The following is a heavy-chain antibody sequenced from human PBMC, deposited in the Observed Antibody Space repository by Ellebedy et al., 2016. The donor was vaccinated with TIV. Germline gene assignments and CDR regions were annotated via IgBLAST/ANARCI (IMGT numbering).Heavy chain of an antibody. CDR2: IWYDGNHK. CDR1: GFTFSSYG. Sequence: GESLKISXAASGFTFSSYGMHWVRQAPGKGLEWVAAIWYDGNHKYYADPVKGRFTISRDNSKNTLFLQMNSLRAEDTAVYYCARENNFWSGYAFDYWGQGTLVTVSS. D-gene: IGHD3-3*01. CDR3: ARENNFWSGYAFDY. V-gene: IGHV3-33*08. J-gene: IGHJ4*02.